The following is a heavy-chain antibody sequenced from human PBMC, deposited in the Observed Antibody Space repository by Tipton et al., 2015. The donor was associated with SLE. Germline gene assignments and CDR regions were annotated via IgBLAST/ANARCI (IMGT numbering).Heavy chain of an antibody. J-gene: IGHJ5*02. Sequence: GEALGGSYWSWIRQSPGKGLEWIGYISYSGSTNYNPSLKSRVTISTDTSKNQFSLRLTSVTPADTAVYYCARISENSRYFNAWGQGTLVTVAS. CDR1: GEALGGSY. CDR2: ISYSGST. D-gene: IGHD2-15*01. V-gene: IGHV4-59*01. CDR3: ARISENSRYFNA.